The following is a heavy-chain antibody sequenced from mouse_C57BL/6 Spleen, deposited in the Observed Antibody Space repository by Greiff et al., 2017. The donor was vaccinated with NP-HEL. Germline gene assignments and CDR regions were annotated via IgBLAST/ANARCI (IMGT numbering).Heavy chain of an antibody. D-gene: IGHD1-1*01. J-gene: IGHJ3*01. CDR2: FHPYNDDT. Sequence: QVQLQQSGAELVKPGASVKMSCKASGYTFTTYPIEWMKQNHGKSLEWIGNFHPYNDDTKYNEKFKGKATLTVEKSSSTVYLELSRLTSDDSAVYYCASPYYYVSSYVRFAYWGQGTLVTVSA. V-gene: IGHV1-47*01. CDR3: ASPYYYVSSYVRFAY. CDR1: GYTFTTYP.